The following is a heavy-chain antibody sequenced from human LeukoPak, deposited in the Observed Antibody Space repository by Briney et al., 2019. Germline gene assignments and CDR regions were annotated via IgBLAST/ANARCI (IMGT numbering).Heavy chain of an antibody. V-gene: IGHV3-7*01. Sequence: PGGSRRLSCAASGFTFSSYWMSWVRQAPGKGLEWVANIKQDGSEKYYVDSVKGRFTISRDNAKNSLYLQMNSLRAEDTAVYYCARDLWDHDSSGYSLYWGQGTLVTVSS. CDR1: GFTFSSYW. D-gene: IGHD3-22*01. CDR2: IKQDGSEK. CDR3: ARDLWDHDSSGYSLY. J-gene: IGHJ4*02.